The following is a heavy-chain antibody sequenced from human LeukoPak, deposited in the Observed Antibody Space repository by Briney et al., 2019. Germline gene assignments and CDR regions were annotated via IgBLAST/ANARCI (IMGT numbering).Heavy chain of an antibody. CDR2: ISSSSTI. V-gene: IGHV3-48*01. CDR3: ARENSGYAPGYFDY. Sequence: PGGSLRLSCAASGFTFSSYSMNWVRQAPGKGLEWVSYISSSSTIYYADSVKGRFTISRDNAKNSLYLQMNSLRAEDTAVYYCARENSGYAPGYFDYWGQGTLVTVSS. J-gene: IGHJ4*02. D-gene: IGHD5-12*01. CDR1: GFTFSSYS.